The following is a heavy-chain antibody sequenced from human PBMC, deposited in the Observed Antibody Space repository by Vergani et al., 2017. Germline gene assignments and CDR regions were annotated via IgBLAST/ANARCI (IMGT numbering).Heavy chain of an antibody. V-gene: IGHV3-23*01. D-gene: IGHD3-16*01. J-gene: IGHJ4*02. CDR2: ITRSGDRT. CDR3: AKDTYDESEYFDY. Sequence: EIQLMESGGDLVQPGGSLRLSCAASGFTFSTYAMSWVRQAPGKGLEWVSGITRSGDRTYYADSVKGRFTISRDNSKNTLYLQMNSLRGEDTAVYYCAKDTYDESEYFDYWGKGTLVTVSS. CDR1: GFTFSTYA.